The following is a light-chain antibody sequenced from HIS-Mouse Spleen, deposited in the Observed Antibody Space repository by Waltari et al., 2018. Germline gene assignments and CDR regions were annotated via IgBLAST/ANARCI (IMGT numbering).Light chain of an antibody. J-gene: IGKJ2*01. CDR3: QQYYSTXYT. CDR1: QXXLYSPNNKNY. Sequence: DIVMTQSPDXLALSLGERATINCKXSQXXLYSPNNKNYLAWYQQKPGQPPKLLIYWASTRXXXVPDRFXXXGXXTDXTLTISXLQAEDVAVXXCQQYYSTXYTXXQGTXLEIK. V-gene: IGKV4-1*01. CDR2: WAS.